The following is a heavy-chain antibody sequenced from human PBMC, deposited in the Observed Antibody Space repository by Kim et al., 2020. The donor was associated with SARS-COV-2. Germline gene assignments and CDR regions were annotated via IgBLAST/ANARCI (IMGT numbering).Heavy chain of an antibody. CDR3: ARGKYYYDSSGYMVDY. V-gene: IGHV4-34*01. CDR2: INHSGST. J-gene: IGHJ4*02. D-gene: IGHD3-22*01. Sequence: SETLSLTCAVYGGSFSGYYWSWIRQPPGKGLEWIGEINHSGSTNYNPSLKSRVTISVDTSKNQFSLKLSSVTAADTAVYYCARGKYYYDSSGYMVDYWGQGTLVTVSS. CDR1: GGSFSGYY.